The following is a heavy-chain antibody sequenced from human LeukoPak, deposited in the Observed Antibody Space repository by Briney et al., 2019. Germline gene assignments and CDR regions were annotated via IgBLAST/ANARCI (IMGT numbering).Heavy chain of an antibody. CDR3: ARWYYGSGSLYYFDY. Sequence: PSETLSLTCAVSGGSISSSNRWSWVRQPPGKGLEWIGEIYHSGSTNYNPSLKSRVTISVDKSKNQFSLKLSSVTAADTAVYYCARWYYGSGSLYYFDYWGQGTLVTVSS. CDR1: GGSISSSNR. D-gene: IGHD3-10*01. V-gene: IGHV4-4*02. J-gene: IGHJ4*02. CDR2: IYHSGST.